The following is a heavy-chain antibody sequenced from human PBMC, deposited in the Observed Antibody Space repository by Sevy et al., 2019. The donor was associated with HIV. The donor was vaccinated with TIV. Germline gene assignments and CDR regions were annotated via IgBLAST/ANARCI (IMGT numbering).Heavy chain of an antibody. CDR3: AKDVGWDLLGYFDS. CDR2: INGSGGGT. J-gene: IGHJ4*02. D-gene: IGHD1-26*01. CDR1: GFSFSTYA. Sequence: GGSLRLSCAASGFSFSTYAMSWVRQAPGKGLEWVSGINGSGGGTYYGDSVKGRFTISRDNSKNTRYLQMNRLRAEDTAVYYCAKDVGWDLLGYFDSWGKGTLVTVS. V-gene: IGHV3-23*01.